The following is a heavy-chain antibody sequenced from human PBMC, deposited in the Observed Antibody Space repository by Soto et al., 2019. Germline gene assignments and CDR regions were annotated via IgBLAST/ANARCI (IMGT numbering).Heavy chain of an antibody. Sequence: PSETLSLTCAVSGDSISSYSWNWIRQTAGRGLEWIGRVYPSGHTQYRSSFETRVTVSVAMSTNQFFLELRSVTAADTAVYDCARESGENWSYEAYWGQGTQVTVSA. D-gene: IGHD1-7*01. CDR2: VYPSGHT. V-gene: IGHV4-4*07. CDR3: ARESGENWSYEAY. CDR1: GDSISSYS. J-gene: IGHJ4*02.